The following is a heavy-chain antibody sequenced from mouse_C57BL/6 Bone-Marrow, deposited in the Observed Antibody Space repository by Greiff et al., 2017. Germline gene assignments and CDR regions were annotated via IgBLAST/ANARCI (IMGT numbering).Heavy chain of an antibody. Sequence: VHLVESGAELVKPGASVKLSCKASGYTFTSYWMHWVKQRPGQGLEWIGMIHPNSGSTNYNEKFKSKATLTVDKSSSTAYMQLSSLTSEDSAVYYCAREGKNYSNYEGYAMDYWGQGTSVTVSS. CDR2: IHPNSGST. V-gene: IGHV1-64*01. CDR1: GYTFTSYW. J-gene: IGHJ4*01. D-gene: IGHD2-5*01. CDR3: AREGKNYSNYEGYAMDY.